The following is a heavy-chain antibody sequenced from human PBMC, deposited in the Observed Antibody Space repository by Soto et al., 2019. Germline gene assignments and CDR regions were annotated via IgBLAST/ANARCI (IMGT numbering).Heavy chain of an antibody. V-gene: IGHV3-21*01. CDR1: GFTFSSYS. D-gene: IGHD2-15*01. J-gene: IGHJ6*01. Sequence: EVQLVESGGGLVKPGGSLRLSCAASGFTFSSYSMNWVRQAPGKGLEWVSSISSSSSYIYYADSVKGRFTISRDNAKNSLYLQMNSLRAEDTAVYYCARVTSGYCSGGSCYPKAYYYGMDVW. CDR3: ARVTSGYCSGGSCYPKAYYYGMDV. CDR2: ISSSSSYI.